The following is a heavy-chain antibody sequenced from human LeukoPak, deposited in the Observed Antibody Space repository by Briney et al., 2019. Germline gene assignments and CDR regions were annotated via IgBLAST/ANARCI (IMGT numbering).Heavy chain of an antibody. CDR1: GGSINNYY. CDR3: ARQPAATAAFDI. J-gene: IGHJ3*02. Sequence: SESLSLTCTVSGGSINNYYWSWIRQPPGKGLEWIGYIYYSGGDMNYNPSLKSRLTISVDTSKNQISLMLTSMTAADTAVYYCARQPAATAAFDIWAQGTMVTVSS. CDR2: IYYSGGDM. D-gene: IGHD5-18*01. V-gene: IGHV4-59*08.